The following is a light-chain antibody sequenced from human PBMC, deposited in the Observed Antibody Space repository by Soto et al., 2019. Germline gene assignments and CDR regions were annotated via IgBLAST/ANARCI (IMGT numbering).Light chain of an antibody. CDR3: QQDGSLPLT. CDR1: QSVSRSY. Sequence: EIVLTQSPGTLSLSPGESATLSCRASQSVSRSYLAWYQQNPGQAPRLLIYGASSRATGIPDRFSGSGSGTDFTLTISRLETEDFAVYYCQQDGSLPLTFGTGTKVDIK. V-gene: IGKV3-20*01. CDR2: GAS. J-gene: IGKJ3*01.